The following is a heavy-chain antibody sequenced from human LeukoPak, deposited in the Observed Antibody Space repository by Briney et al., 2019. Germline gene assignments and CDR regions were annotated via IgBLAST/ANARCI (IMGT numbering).Heavy chain of an antibody. Sequence: PGRSLRLSCAASGFTFDDYAMHWVRQAPGKGLVWVSRIDSDGSSTSYADSVKGRFTISRDNAKNTLYLQMNSLRAEDTAVYYCARDDIAAALFNYWGQGTLVTVSS. CDR2: IDSDGSST. CDR1: GFTFDDYA. CDR3: ARDDIAAALFNY. D-gene: IGHD6-13*01. J-gene: IGHJ4*02. V-gene: IGHV3-74*01.